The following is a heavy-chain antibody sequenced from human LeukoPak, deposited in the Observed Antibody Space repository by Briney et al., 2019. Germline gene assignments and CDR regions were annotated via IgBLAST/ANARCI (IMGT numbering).Heavy chain of an antibody. CDR3: ARGSSSWYNWFDP. Sequence: GSLRLSCAASGFTVSSNYMSWVRQAPGKGLEWIGEINHSGSTNYNPSLKSRVTISVDTSKNQFSLKLSSVTAADTAVYYCARGSSSWYNWFDPWGQGTLVTVSS. J-gene: IGHJ5*02. D-gene: IGHD6-13*01. V-gene: IGHV4-34*01. CDR2: INHSGST. CDR1: GFTVSSNY.